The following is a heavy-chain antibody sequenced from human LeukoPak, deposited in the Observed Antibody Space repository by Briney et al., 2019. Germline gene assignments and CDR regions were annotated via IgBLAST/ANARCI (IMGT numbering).Heavy chain of an antibody. J-gene: IGHJ4*02. Sequence: PGGSLRPSCAASGFTFSSYAMSWVRQAPGKGLEWVSAISGSGGSTYYADSVKGRFTISRDNSKNTLYLQMNSLRAEDTPVYYCALDREYQLPRDDYWGQGTLVTVSS. CDR1: GFTFSSYA. D-gene: IGHD2-2*01. CDR3: ALDREYQLPRDDY. CDR2: ISGSGGST. V-gene: IGHV3-23*01.